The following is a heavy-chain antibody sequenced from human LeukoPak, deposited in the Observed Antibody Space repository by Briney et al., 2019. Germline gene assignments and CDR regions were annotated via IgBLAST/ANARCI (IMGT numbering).Heavy chain of an antibody. CDR2: LFHSGTR. Sequence: SETLSLTCTVSGDSITSYYWSWIRQPPGKGLEWIGYLFHSGTRRYNPSLRSRVTISADTTKNQIFLTLNSTTAADTAVYYCARRRGWKQQLVYFDYWGQGTLASVSS. CDR3: ARRRGWKQQLVYFDY. V-gene: IGHV4-59*08. D-gene: IGHD1-1*01. CDR1: GDSITSYY. J-gene: IGHJ4*02.